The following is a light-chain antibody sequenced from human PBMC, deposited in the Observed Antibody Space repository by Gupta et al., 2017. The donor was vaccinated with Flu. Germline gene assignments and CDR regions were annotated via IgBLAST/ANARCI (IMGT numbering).Light chain of an antibody. CDR3: QQYRSSPRT. J-gene: IGKJ1*01. CDR1: QSLNGIF. CDR2: GAS. V-gene: IGKV3-20*01. Sequence: EIVLTQSPGTLSVSPGESATLSCRASQSLNGIFLAWYQQKPGQAPRLLLYGASSRATGIPDRFSGSGSGTDFTLSISRLEPEDFAVYYCQQYRSSPRTFGQGTKVEIK.